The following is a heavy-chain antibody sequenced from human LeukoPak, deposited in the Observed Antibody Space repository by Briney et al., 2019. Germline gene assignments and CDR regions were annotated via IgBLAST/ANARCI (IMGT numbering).Heavy chain of an antibody. V-gene: IGHV3-64*01. D-gene: IGHD2-15*01. CDR2: ISSNGGST. J-gene: IGHJ4*02. CDR1: GFTFSSYA. Sequence: GGSLRLSCAASGFTFSSYAMHWVRQAPGKGLEYVSAISSNGGSTYYANSVKGRFSISRDNSKNTLYLQMGSLRAEDMAVYFCARDKAWDKNMVALSHWGQGTLVTVSS. CDR3: ARDKAWDKNMVALSH.